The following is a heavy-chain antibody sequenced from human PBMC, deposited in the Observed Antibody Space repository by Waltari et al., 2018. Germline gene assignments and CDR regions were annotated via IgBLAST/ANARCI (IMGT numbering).Heavy chain of an antibody. D-gene: IGHD3-10*01. V-gene: IGHV1-46*01. CDR2: INPSGGGT. Sequence: LVQSGAEVKRPGAAVKVSCKASGYTFTDFSMHWVRQAPGQGLEWMGIINPSGGGTTYTQKFQDRVTMTRDTSTNTVYMELSSLRSEDTAVYYCARAGTTLIWGVAEWGQGTLVTVSS. CDR1: GYTFTDFS. J-gene: IGHJ4*02. CDR3: ARAGTTLIWGVAE.